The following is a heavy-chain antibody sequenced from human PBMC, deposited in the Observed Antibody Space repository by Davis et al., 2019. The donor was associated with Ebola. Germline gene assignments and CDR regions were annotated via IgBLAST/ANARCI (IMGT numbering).Heavy chain of an antibody. V-gene: IGHV3-23*01. CDR3: ARDPELIVVVTGSQGYYGMDV. D-gene: IGHD2-21*02. Sequence: GESLKISCATSGFTFNNYAMSWVRQTPGKGLQWVSGISGSGTKTYYADSMKGRFTISRDNSKNTLYLQMNSLRAEDTAVYYCARDPELIVVVTGSQGYYGMDVWGQGTTVTVSS. CDR1: GFTFNNYA. J-gene: IGHJ6*02. CDR2: ISGSGTKT.